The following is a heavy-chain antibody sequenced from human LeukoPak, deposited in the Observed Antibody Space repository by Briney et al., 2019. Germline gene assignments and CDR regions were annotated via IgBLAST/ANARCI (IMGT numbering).Heavy chain of an antibody. CDR3: ARVGGAHGQNSAYFDY. Sequence: SETLSLTCTVSGGSISSTIYYWGWIRQPPGKGLEWIGSIYYSGSTYYNPSLKSRLTISVDTSKNQFSLKLTSVTAADTAVYYCARVGGAHGQNSAYFDYWGQGTLVTVSS. CDR2: IYYSGST. D-gene: IGHD3-16*01. V-gene: IGHV4-39*07. J-gene: IGHJ4*02. CDR1: GGSISSTIYY.